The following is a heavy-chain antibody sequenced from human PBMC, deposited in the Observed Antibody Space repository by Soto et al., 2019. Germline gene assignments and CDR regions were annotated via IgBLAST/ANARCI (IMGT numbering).Heavy chain of an antibody. CDR1: GYTFTSYG. D-gene: IGHD3-3*01. V-gene: IGHV1-18*01. Sequence: ASVKVSCKASGYTFTSYGISWVRQAPGQGLEWMGWISAYNGNTNYAQKLQGRVTMTTDTSTSTAYIELRSLRSDDTAVYYCARAHAFYDFWSGPYEKYYFDYWGQGTLVTVSS. CDR2: ISAYNGNT. CDR3: ARAHAFYDFWSGPYEKYYFDY. J-gene: IGHJ4*02.